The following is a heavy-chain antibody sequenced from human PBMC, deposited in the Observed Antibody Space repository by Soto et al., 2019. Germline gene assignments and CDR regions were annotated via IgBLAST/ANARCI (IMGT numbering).Heavy chain of an antibody. V-gene: IGHV3-7*01. D-gene: IGHD2-21*01. CDR2: TKQEGSEK. Sequence: GGSLTLSCAASGFTCSTYWMTCVRQAQGKGLEWVANTKQEGSEKYYVDSVKGRLTICRDNTKKSLYLQMNSLRAEDTAVYYCARLGARQVAYYYYGVDVWGQGTTVTVSS. J-gene: IGHJ6*02. CDR1: GFTCSTYW. CDR3: ARLGARQVAYYYYGVDV.